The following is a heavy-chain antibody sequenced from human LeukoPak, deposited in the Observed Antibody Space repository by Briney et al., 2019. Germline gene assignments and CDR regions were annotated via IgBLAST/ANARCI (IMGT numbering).Heavy chain of an antibody. Sequence: SETLSLTCSVSGGSIISSSYHWGWIRQPPRKGLEWIGSIYYTGSTYYNPSLKSRVTISVDTAKKQFFLKMRSVTAADTAVYYCARRRLRWRGDPFDIWGRGTMVTVSS. D-gene: IGHD4-23*01. V-gene: IGHV4-39*01. CDR3: ARRRLRWRGDPFDI. J-gene: IGHJ3*02. CDR2: IYYTGST. CDR1: GGSIISSSYH.